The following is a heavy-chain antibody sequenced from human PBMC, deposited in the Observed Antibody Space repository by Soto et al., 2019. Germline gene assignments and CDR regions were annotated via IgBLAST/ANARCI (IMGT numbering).Heavy chain of an antibody. CDR1: GYTFTNYG. V-gene: IGHV1-18*01. J-gene: IGHJ4*02. D-gene: IGHD3-3*01. Sequence: ASVKVSCKASGYTFTNYGITWVRQAPGQGLEWMGWISAYNGDTHYAQKLQGRVTMTTDTSTSTAYMELRSLRSDDTAVYYCARDSRFLGPYYFDYWGQGTLVTVSS. CDR3: ARDSRFLGPYYFDY. CDR2: ISAYNGDT.